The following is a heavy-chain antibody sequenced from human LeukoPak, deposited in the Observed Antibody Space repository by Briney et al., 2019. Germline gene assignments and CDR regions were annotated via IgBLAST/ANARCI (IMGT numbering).Heavy chain of an antibody. Sequence: SETLSLTCTVSGGSMSPYYWSWIRQPPGKGLEWIGEINHSGSTNYNPSLKSRVTISVDTSKNQFSLKLSSVTAADTAVYYCARKGCSSTSCYTSRYYYYMDVWGKGTTVTVSS. CDR3: ARKGCSSTSCYTSRYYYYMDV. D-gene: IGHD2-2*02. V-gene: IGHV4-34*01. J-gene: IGHJ6*03. CDR1: GGSMSPYY. CDR2: INHSGST.